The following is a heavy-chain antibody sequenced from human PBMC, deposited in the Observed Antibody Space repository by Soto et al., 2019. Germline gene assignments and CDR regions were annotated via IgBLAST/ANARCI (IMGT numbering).Heavy chain of an antibody. D-gene: IGHD3-3*01. CDR2: INHSEST. CDR1: GGSFSGYY. CDR3: ARGHSYGISVFWSGSWGGNLNYVMDV. V-gene: IGHV4-34*01. Sequence: QVQLQQWSAGLLKPSETLSLTCAVYGGSFSGYYWSWIRQPPGKGLEWPGEINHSESTNYNPSLNIRVTISVDTSKNQFSLKLSSVTAADTAVYYCARGHSYGISVFWSGSWGGNLNYVMDVWGQGTTVTVSS. J-gene: IGHJ6*02.